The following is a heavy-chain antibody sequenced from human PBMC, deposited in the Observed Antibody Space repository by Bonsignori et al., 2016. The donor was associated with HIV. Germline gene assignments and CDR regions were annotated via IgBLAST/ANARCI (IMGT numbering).Heavy chain of an antibody. V-gene: IGHV3-48*03. CDR1: GFTITNYD. J-gene: IGHJ6*02. CDR2: ISTSGSTI. D-gene: IGHD3-10*01. CDR3: ARGGILEWFGEKYGMDV. Sequence: EVQLVESGGGLVQPGGSLRLSCAASGFTITNYDMNWVRQAPGKGLEWVSDISTSGSTIYYADSVKGRFTLSRDNAKNSLDLQMHSLRADDTGVYYCARGGILEWFGEKYGMDVWGQGT.